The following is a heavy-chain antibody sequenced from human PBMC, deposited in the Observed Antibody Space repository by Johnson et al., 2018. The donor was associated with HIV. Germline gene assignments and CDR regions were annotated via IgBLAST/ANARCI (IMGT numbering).Heavy chain of an antibody. V-gene: IGHV3-NL1*01. J-gene: IGHJ3*02. CDR1: GFTFSNAW. CDR2: INWNGGTK. CDR3: AKAREYDSTGHDAFDI. D-gene: IGHD3-22*01. Sequence: QMLLVESGGGLVKPGGSLRLSCAASGFTFSNAWMNWVRQAPGKGLEWVSGINWNGGTKDYADSVKGRFTISRDNSKNTLYLQMNSLRAEDTAVYYCAKAREYDSTGHDAFDIWGQGTMVTVSS.